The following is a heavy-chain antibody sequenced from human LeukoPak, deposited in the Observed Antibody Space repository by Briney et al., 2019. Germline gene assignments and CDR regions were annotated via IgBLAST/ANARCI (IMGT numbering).Heavy chain of an antibody. CDR2: ISSSGSTI. Sequence: GRSLRLSCAASGFTFSGYEMIWVRQAPGKGLEWVSYISSSGSTIYYADSVKGRFTISRDNAKNSLYLQMNSLRAEDTAVYYCAELGITMIGGVWGKGTTVTISS. CDR3: AELGITMIGGV. V-gene: IGHV3-48*03. J-gene: IGHJ6*04. CDR1: GFTFSGYE. D-gene: IGHD3-10*02.